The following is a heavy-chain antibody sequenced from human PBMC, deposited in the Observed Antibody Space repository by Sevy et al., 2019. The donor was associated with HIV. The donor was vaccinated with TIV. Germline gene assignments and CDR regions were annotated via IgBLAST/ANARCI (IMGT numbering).Heavy chain of an antibody. V-gene: IGHV5-51*01. CDR2: IYPTDSHI. J-gene: IGHJ4*02. CDR1: GYNFSGYW. D-gene: IGHD3-22*01. Sequence: GGSLRLSCKGSGYNFSGYWVGWVRQMPGKGLEWMGIIYPTDSHIIYSPSLQGQVTISVDKSITTAYLQWRSLKTSDTAMYYCARSSFYYDNSGFYPFDFWGQRTLVTVSS. CDR3: ARSSFYYDNSGFYPFDF.